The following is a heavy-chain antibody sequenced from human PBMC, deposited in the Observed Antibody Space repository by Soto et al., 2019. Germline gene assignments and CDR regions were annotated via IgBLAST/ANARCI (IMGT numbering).Heavy chain of an antibody. V-gene: IGHV4-59*01. CDR1: GASISSNY. CDR2: IYDSGST. Sequence: SETLSLTCTVSGASISSNYWSWIRQPPGKGLEWIGYIYDSGSTNYSPSLQSRVTMSVDRSKNQFSLALTSVTAADTAVYFCARYRRGTGWYYLDYWGQGILVTVSS. CDR3: ARYRRGTGWYYLDY. J-gene: IGHJ4*02. D-gene: IGHD6-19*01.